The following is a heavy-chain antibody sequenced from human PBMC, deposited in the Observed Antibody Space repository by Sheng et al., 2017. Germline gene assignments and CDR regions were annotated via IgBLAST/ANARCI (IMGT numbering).Heavy chain of an antibody. CDR1: GDSVGSGYY. D-gene: IGHD5-12*01. V-gene: IGHV4-38-2*02. CDR2: LYPGGTP. CDR3: ERGSGYDYPSTFDA. J-gene: IGHJ4*02. Sequence: LQESGPGVVKPSETLSLTCSVSGDSVGSGYYWGWIRQPPGQGLEWVGSLYPGGTPFYNPSLKGRVTISMVTSTNQFFLNLSSVTAADTAVYYCERGSGYDYPSTFDAWGQGILVTVSS.